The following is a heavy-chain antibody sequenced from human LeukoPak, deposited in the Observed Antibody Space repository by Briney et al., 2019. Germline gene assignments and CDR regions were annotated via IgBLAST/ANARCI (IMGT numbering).Heavy chain of an antibody. V-gene: IGHV1-2*02. CDR1: GYTFTGYY. CDR2: INPNSGGT. Sequence: GASVNVSCKASGYTFTGYYMHWVRQAPGQGLEWMGWINPNSGGTNYAQKFQGRVTMTRDTSISTVYMELSRLRSDDTAVYYCARDEGRYCSGGSCRYPDYWGQGTLVTVSS. D-gene: IGHD2-15*01. CDR3: ARDEGRYCSGGSCRYPDY. J-gene: IGHJ4*02.